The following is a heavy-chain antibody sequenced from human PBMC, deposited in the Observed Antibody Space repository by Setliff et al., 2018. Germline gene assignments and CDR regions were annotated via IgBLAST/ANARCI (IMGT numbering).Heavy chain of an antibody. CDR3: ARGPLHYDFWSGYYTVSWFDP. J-gene: IGHJ5*02. CDR1: GYTFTTYT. Sequence: ASVKVSCKASGYTFTTYTMNWVRRAPGQGLEWMGWINTYTGNPTYAQGFTGRFVFSLDTSVSTAYLQISSLKAEDTAVYYCARGPLHYDFWSGYYTVSWFDPWGQGTLVTV. V-gene: IGHV7-4-1*02. D-gene: IGHD3-3*01. CDR2: INTYTGNP.